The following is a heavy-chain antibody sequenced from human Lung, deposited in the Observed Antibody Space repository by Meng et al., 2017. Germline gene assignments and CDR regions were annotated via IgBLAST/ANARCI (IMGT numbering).Heavy chain of an antibody. CDR1: GGSFSDYY. V-gene: IGHV4-34*01. CDR2: INHSGST. D-gene: IGHD4-11*01. Sequence: QVQLQKWGAGLLKPSETPSLTCVVSGGSFSDYYWSWIRQPPGKGLEWIGEINHSGSTNYNPSLESRATISVDTSQNNLSLKLSSVTAADSAVYYCARGPTTMAHDFDYWGQGTLVTVSS. J-gene: IGHJ4*02. CDR3: ARGPTTMAHDFDY.